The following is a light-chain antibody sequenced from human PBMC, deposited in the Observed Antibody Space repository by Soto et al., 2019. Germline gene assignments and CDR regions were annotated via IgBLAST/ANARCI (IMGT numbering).Light chain of an antibody. V-gene: IGKV1-5*03. Sequence: DIEMTQSPSTVSASVGDSVTITCRASQSISNSLAWYQQRPGKAPKLVIFKASSLESGIPSRFSGSGSGTEFTLIISSLQPDDFAIYYCQQYNNWPSWTFGQGTKVDIK. CDR1: QSISNS. J-gene: IGKJ1*01. CDR2: KAS. CDR3: QQYNNWPSWT.